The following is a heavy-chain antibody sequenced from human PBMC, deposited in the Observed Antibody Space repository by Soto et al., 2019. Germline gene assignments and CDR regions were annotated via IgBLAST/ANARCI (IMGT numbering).Heavy chain of an antibody. J-gene: IGHJ4*02. CDR1: GGTFSTYA. CDR3: ASGIQLWLRRINNGYSG. CDR2: IIPMFGTA. Sequence: QVQLVQSGAEVKKPESSVKVSCKAPGGTFSTYAISWVRQAPGQGLEWMGGIIPMFGTANYAQRFQDRVTITAVESTNTVYMELSSLRSVDTAVYFCASGIQLWLRRINNGYSGWGQGTLVTVSS. D-gene: IGHD5-18*01. V-gene: IGHV1-69*12.